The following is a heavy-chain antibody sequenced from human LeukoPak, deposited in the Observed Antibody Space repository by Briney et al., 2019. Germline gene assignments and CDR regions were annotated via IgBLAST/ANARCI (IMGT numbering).Heavy chain of an antibody. Sequence: SETLSLTCAVYGGSFSGYYWSWIRQPPGKGLEWIGEINHSGSTNYNPSLKSRVTISVDTSKNQFSLKLSSVTAAVTAVYYCARGHQDYYDSSGYPYYYYGMDVWGQGTRSPSP. CDR2: INHSGST. CDR1: GGSFSGYY. D-gene: IGHD3-22*01. J-gene: IGHJ6*02. V-gene: IGHV4-34*01. CDR3: ARGHQDYYDSSGYPYYYYGMDV.